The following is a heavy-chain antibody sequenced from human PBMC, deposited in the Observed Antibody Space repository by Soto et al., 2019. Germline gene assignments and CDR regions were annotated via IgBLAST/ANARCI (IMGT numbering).Heavy chain of an antibody. D-gene: IGHD5-18*01. Sequence: QVQLQQWGAGLLKPSETLSLTCAVYGGSFSGYYWSWIRQPPGKGLEWIGEINHSGSTNYNPSLKSRVTISVDTSKNQFSLKLSSVTAADTAVYYCARSVVGGGDTAMVIYYYYYGMDVWGQGTTVTVSS. V-gene: IGHV4-34*01. CDR1: GGSFSGYY. CDR3: ARSVVGGGDTAMVIYYYYYGMDV. J-gene: IGHJ6*02. CDR2: INHSGST.